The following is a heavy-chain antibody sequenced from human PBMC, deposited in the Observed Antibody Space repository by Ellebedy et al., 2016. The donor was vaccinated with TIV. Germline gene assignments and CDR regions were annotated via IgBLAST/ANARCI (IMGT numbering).Heavy chain of an antibody. Sequence: GESLKISCAVSGFTFSDYYMTWIRQAPGKGLEWVSYISSSSSYTNYADSVKGRFTISRDNAKNSLYLQMNSLRAEDTAVYYCVKDTWGFDSWGQGTLVIVSS. CDR2: ISSSSSYT. D-gene: IGHD3-16*01. CDR1: GFTFSDYY. CDR3: VKDTWGFDS. J-gene: IGHJ4*02. V-gene: IGHV3-11*06.